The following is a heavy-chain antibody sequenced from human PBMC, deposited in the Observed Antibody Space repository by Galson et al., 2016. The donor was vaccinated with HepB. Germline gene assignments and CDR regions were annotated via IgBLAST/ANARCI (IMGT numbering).Heavy chain of an antibody. CDR2: IKQDGSEK. Sequence: SLRLSCAASGFTFSSYSMTWVRQAPGKGLEWVANIKQDGSEKYYVDSVKGRFTISRDNAKNSLYLQMNSLRGGDTAVYYCARGRGVDVWGQGTTVTVSS. CDR3: ARGRGVDV. CDR1: GFTFSSYS. J-gene: IGHJ6*02. V-gene: IGHV3-7*03.